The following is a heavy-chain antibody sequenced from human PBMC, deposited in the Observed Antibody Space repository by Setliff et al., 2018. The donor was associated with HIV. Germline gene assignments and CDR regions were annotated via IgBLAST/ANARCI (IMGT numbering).Heavy chain of an antibody. CDR1: GGSFSGYY. J-gene: IGHJ6*03. V-gene: IGHV4-34*01. CDR2: INHSGNT. CDR3: ARGARLLAGYSDRWDYYYMAV. D-gene: IGHD6-13*01. Sequence: SETLSLTCAVYGGSFSGYYWSWIRQPPGKGLEWIGEINHSGNTNYNPSLKSRVTISVDTSKNQFSLKVNSVTAADTAVYYCARGARLLAGYSDRWDYYYMAVWGKGTTVTVSS.